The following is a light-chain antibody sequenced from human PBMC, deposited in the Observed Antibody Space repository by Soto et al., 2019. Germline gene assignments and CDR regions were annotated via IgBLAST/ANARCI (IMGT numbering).Light chain of an antibody. CDR3: QHCKSYSEA. Sequence: QMSQSPSTLSGSVGDRVTITCRASQTISSWLAWYQQKPGKGPKLLIYKASTLKSGVPSRFSGSGSGTEFTLTICSLQPDDFATYYCQHCKSYSEAFGQRTKV. CDR1: QTISSW. CDR2: KAS. J-gene: IGKJ1*01. V-gene: IGKV1-5*03.